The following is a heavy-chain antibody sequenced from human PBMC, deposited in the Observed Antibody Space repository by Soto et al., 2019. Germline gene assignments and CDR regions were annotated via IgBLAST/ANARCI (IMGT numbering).Heavy chain of an antibody. CDR2: IWYDGSNK. Sequence: GGSLRLSCAASGFTFSSYGMHWVRQAPGKGLEWVAVIWYDGSNKYYADSVKGRFTISRDNSKNTLYLKMNSLRAEDTAVYYCARGVPPWGVPPWGFFDYWGQGTLVTVSS. CDR3: ARGVPPWGVPPWGFFDY. J-gene: IGHJ4*02. CDR1: GFTFSSYG. D-gene: IGHD3-16*01. V-gene: IGHV3-33*01.